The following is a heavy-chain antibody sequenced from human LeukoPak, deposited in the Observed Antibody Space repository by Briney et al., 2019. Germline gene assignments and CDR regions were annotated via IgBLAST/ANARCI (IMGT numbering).Heavy chain of an antibody. CDR1: GGSISSYY. V-gene: IGHV4-4*07. CDR3: ARDRCSSTSCYLFYMDV. D-gene: IGHD2-2*01. Sequence: SETLSLTCTVSGGSISSYYWSWIRQPGGKGLEWIGRIYTSGSTNYNPSLKSRVTMSVDTSKNQFSLKLSSVTAADTAVYYCARDRCSSTSCYLFYMDVWGKGTTVTVS. J-gene: IGHJ6*03. CDR2: IYTSGST.